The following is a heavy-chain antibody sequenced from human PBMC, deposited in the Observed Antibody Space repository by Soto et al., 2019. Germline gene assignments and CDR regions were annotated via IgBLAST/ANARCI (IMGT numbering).Heavy chain of an antibody. J-gene: IGHJ6*02. D-gene: IGHD3-3*01. CDR3: AKAMSDFWSGYYSGYYYYGMDV. CDR1: GFTCSSCA. CDR2: ISGSGGST. Sequence: GGSLRLSCAASGFTCSSCAMSGVRQAPGKGLEWVSAISGSGGSTYYADSVKGRFAISRGNSKNTLNLQRNSLRAEETAVYYCAKAMSDFWSGYYSGYYYYGMDVWGQRTTVTVSS. V-gene: IGHV3-23*01.